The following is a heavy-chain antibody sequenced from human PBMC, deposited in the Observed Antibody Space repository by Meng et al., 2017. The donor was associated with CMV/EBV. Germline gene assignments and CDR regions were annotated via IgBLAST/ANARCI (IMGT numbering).Heavy chain of an antibody. Sequence: ASVKVSCKTSGYTFIDFHMHWVRQAPGQGLEWMGWMNPNSGNTGYAQKFQGRVTMTRNTSISTAYMELSSLRSEDTAVYYCARDPYCSSTSCYTGTPLNYGMDVWGQGTTVTVSS. J-gene: IGHJ6*02. D-gene: IGHD2-2*02. V-gene: IGHV1-8*02. CDR1: GYTFIDFH. CDR3: ARDPYCSSTSCYTGTPLNYGMDV. CDR2: MNPNSGNT.